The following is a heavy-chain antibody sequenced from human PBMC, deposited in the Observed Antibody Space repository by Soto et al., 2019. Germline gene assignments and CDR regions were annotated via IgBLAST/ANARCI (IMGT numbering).Heavy chain of an antibody. V-gene: IGHV3-23*01. J-gene: IGHJ4*02. CDR1: GFSFSTYA. CDR3: AKEPVAQARGWYADY. Sequence: EMHLLESGGGVVQPGGSLRLSCAASGFSFSTYAMSWVRQAPGKGLEWVSAISGSGGTTYYADSVKGRFTISRDNSKNTLYLQMSSLRAEDTALYSCAKEPVAQARGWYADYWVQGTLVTVSS. CDR2: ISGSGGTT. D-gene: IGHD6-19*01.